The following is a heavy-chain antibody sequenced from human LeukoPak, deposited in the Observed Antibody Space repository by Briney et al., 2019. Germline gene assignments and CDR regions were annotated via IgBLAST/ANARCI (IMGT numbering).Heavy chain of an antibody. V-gene: IGHV1-2*02. J-gene: IGHJ5*02. CDR3: ARAQRRSQWFGETP. CDR2: INPNSGGT. CDR1: GYTFTGYY. D-gene: IGHD3-10*01. Sequence: VASVKVSCKASGYTFTGYYMHWVRQAPGQGLEWMGWINPNSGGTNYAQKFQGRVTMTRDTSISTAYMELSRLRSDDTAVYYCARAQRRSQWFGETPWGQGTLVTVSS.